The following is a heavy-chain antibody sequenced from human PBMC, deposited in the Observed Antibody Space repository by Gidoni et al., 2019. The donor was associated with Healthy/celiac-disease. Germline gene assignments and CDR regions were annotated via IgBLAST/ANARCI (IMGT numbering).Heavy chain of an antibody. CDR2: ISSSSSTI. CDR1: GFTFSSYS. Sequence: EVQLVESGGGLVQPGGSLRLSYAASGFTFSSYSMNWVRQAPGKGLEWVSYISSSSSTIYYADSVKGRFTISRDNAKNSLYLQMNSLRDEDTAVYYCARDIVVVPAATYFDLWGRGTLVTVSS. CDR3: ARDIVVVPAATYFDL. V-gene: IGHV3-48*02. D-gene: IGHD2-2*01. J-gene: IGHJ2*01.